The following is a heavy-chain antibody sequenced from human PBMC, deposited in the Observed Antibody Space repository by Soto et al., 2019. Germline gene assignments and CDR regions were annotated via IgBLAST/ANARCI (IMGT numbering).Heavy chain of an antibody. CDR2: IYYSGST. Sequence: SETLSLTCTVSCGSISNYYWSWIRQPPGGGLEWIGYIYYSGSTNYNPALKSRLTISVGTSRKEFSLRLTSVTAADSAVYYCARDPGGRFDSWGQGTLVTVSS. CDR3: ARDPGGRFDS. V-gene: IGHV4-59*01. D-gene: IGHD1-26*01. J-gene: IGHJ4*02. CDR1: CGSISNYY.